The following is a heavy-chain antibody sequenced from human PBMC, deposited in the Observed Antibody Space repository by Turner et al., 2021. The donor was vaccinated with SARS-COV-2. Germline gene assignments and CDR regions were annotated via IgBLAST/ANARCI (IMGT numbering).Heavy chain of an antibody. Sequence: QVQLVQSGAEVKKPGSSVKVSCKASGGTFSSYAISWVRQAPGQGLEWMGEIIPIFGTENYAQKVQGRVTITADKSKSTAYMELSSLRSEDTAVYYCASSIVGATPLDYWGQGTLVTVSS. J-gene: IGHJ4*02. D-gene: IGHD1-26*01. V-gene: IGHV1-69*06. CDR3: ASSIVGATPLDY. CDR2: IIPIFGTE. CDR1: GGTFSSYA.